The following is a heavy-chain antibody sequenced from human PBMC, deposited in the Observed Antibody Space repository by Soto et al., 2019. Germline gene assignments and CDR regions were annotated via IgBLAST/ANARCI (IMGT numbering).Heavy chain of an antibody. V-gene: IGHV1-18*01. CDR1: GYTLNTYG. CDR2: LSANNDHT. CDR3: ARGTYFDY. J-gene: IGHJ4*02. Sequence: QVQLVQSGAEVKKPGASVKVSCKASGYTLNTYGITWVRQAPGQWLEWMGWLSANNDHTNYPQKLQGRVTMTTDTTTSTAYLELRSLTSYDTAVYYCARGTYFDYWGQGTLVTVSS.